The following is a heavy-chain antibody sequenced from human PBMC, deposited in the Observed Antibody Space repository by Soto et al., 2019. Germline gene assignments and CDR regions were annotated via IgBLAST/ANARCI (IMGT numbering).Heavy chain of an antibody. CDR2: IYHTGST. CDR1: GASISSTYW. Sequence: QVQLRESGPGLVKPSGTLSLTCVVSGASISSTYWWSWVRQPPGKGLEWIGEIYHTGSTKYNPSLKTRVPISIDTSNNECSLKLSSVTAADTAVYYCATLPPRIEVVVTPIPTWGQGILVTVSS. J-gene: IGHJ5*02. D-gene: IGHD2-15*01. CDR3: ATLPPRIEVVVTPIPT. V-gene: IGHV4-4*02.